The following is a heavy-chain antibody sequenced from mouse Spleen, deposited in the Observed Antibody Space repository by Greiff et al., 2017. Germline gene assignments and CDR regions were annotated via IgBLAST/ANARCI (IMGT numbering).Heavy chain of an antibody. J-gene: IGHJ2*01. D-gene: IGHD2-3*01. Sequence: EVQVVDSGGGLVKPGGSLKLSCAASGFTFSSYAMSWVRQTPEKRLEWVATISSGGSYTYYPDSVKGRFTISRDNAKNTLYLQMSSLRSEDTAMYYCARERKWLLDFDYWGQGTTLTVSS. CDR1: GFTFSSYA. CDR2: ISSGGSYT. V-gene: IGHV5-9-3*01. CDR3: ARERKWLLDFDY.